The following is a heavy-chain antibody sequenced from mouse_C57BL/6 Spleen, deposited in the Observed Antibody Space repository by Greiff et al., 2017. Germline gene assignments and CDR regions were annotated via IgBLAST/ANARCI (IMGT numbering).Heavy chain of an antibody. CDR1: GFTFSDFY. CDR2: SRNKANDYTT. J-gene: IGHJ2*01. CDR3: ARDAGGHYFDY. V-gene: IGHV7-1*01. Sequence: EVKVVESGGGLVQSGRSLRLSCATSGFTFSDFYMEWVRQAPGKGLEWIAASRNKANDYTTEYSASVKGRFIVSRDTSQSILYLQMNALRAEDTAIYYCARDAGGHYFDYWGQGNTLTVSS.